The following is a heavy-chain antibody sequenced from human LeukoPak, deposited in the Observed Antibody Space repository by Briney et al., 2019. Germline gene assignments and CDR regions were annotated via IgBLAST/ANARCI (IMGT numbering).Heavy chain of an antibody. CDR2: IYTSGST. CDR3: ATSYNWNYRHYYYYMDV. Sequence: SETLSLTCTVSGGSISSYYWSWIRQPPGKGLEWIGYIYTSGSTNYNPSLKSRVTISVDTSKNQFSLKLSSVTAAGTAVYYCATSYNWNYRHYYYYMDVWGKGTTVTVSS. D-gene: IGHD1-7*01. J-gene: IGHJ6*03. V-gene: IGHV4-4*09. CDR1: GGSISSYY.